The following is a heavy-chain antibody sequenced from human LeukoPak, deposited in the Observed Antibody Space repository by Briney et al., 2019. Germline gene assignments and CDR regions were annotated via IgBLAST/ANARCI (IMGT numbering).Heavy chain of an antibody. Sequence: PSQTLSLTCTVSGGSISSGAYYWSWLRQPPGTGLEWIGYIYYSGSTHYNPSLKSRVTISVDTSKNQFSLKLSSVTAADTAVYYCARDGSTVTTLWFDPWGQGTLVTVSS. CDR2: IYYSGST. CDR3: ARDGSTVTTLWFDP. V-gene: IGHV4-30-4*08. D-gene: IGHD4-17*01. J-gene: IGHJ5*02. CDR1: GGSISSGAYY.